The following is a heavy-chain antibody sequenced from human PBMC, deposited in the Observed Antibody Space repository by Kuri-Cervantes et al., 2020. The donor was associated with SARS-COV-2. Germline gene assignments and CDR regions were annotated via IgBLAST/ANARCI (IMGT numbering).Heavy chain of an antibody. Sequence: ASVKVSCKASGYTFTGYYMHWVRQAPGQGLEWMGWINPNSGGTNYAQKFQGRVTMTRDTSISTAYMELSRLRSDDTAVYSCARVELWPPLDPFFDYWGQGTLVTVSS. V-gene: IGHV1-2*02. J-gene: IGHJ4*02. CDR1: GYTFTGYY. D-gene: IGHD5-18*01. CDR2: INPNSGGT. CDR3: ARVELWPPLDPFFDY.